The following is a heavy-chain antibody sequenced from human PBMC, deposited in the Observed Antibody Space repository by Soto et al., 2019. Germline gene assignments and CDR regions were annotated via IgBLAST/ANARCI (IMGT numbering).Heavy chain of an antibody. CDR3: AREGGYDGSGQYRNWFDP. CDR1: GGSIGGYC. Sequence: SETLSLTCTVSGGSIGGYCCSWIRQPAGKGLEWIGRIHSSGSTNYNPTLKSRVSMSVDTSKNQFSLKLSSVTAADTAVYYCAREGGYDGSGQYRNWFDPWGQGTQVTVYS. V-gene: IGHV4-4*07. CDR2: IHSSGST. J-gene: IGHJ5*02. D-gene: IGHD3-22*01.